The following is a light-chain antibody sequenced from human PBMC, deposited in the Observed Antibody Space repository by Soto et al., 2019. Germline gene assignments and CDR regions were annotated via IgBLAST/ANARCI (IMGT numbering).Light chain of an antibody. Sequence: HSALTQPPSASGSPGQSVTISCTGTSSDIGASNYVSWYRQHPGKAPKLMISEVSKRPSGVPDRFSGSKSGNTASLSVSGLQAEDEADYYCSSSAGTNKMVFGGGTKVTVL. CDR3: SSSAGTNKMV. J-gene: IGLJ2*01. CDR1: SSDIGASNY. CDR2: EVS. V-gene: IGLV2-8*01.